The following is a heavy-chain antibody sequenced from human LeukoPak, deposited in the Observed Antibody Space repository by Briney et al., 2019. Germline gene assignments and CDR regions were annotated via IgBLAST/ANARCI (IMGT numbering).Heavy chain of an antibody. V-gene: IGHV5-51*01. J-gene: IGHJ3*02. CDR1: GYRFTSSW. CDR3: ARLGNAFDI. CDR2: IYPGDFDT. Sequence: PGESLKISFKGSGYRFTSSWIGGVRHIPGKGLEWMGIIYPGDFDTRYSPSFQGQLTISADKYISTAYLQWSRLKASDTAMYYCARLGNAFDIWGQGTVVTVSS.